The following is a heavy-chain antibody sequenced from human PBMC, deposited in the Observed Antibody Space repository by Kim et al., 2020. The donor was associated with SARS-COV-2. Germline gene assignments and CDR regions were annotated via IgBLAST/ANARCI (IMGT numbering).Heavy chain of an antibody. CDR3: ARVRFGGVTSPFDN. Sequence: ASVKVSCKASGYTFSTYYLHWVRQAPGQGLEWVGIINPNGGSTHYAPKFQGRVNMTSDTSTSTVYMELNRLRSDDTAVYYCARVRFGGVTSPFDNWGQGTQVIVSS. D-gene: IGHD3-16*01. V-gene: IGHV1-46*01. CDR2: INPNGGST. J-gene: IGHJ4*02. CDR1: GYTFSTYY.